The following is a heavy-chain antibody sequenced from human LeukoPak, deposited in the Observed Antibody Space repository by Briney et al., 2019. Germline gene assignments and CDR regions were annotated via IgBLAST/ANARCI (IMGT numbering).Heavy chain of an antibody. Sequence: SVKVSCKASGGTFSSYAISWVRQAPGQGLEWMGGIIPIFGTANYAQKFQGRVTITADESTSTAYMELSSLRSEDTAVYYCAVVATGGGWFDPWGQGTLVTVSS. CDR3: AVVATGGGWFDP. V-gene: IGHV1-69*13. J-gene: IGHJ5*02. CDR1: GGTFSSYA. D-gene: IGHD2-21*01. CDR2: IIPIFGTA.